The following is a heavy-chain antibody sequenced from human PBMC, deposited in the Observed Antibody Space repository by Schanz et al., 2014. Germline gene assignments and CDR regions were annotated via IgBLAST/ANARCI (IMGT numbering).Heavy chain of an antibody. CDR3: ARKVVATIGGYYDN. Sequence: DVQLLESGGGLVQPGASLRLSCAASGFTFSSYSMNWVRQAPGKGLEWVSYISSSSSTRYYADSVKGRFTISRDNSKNTLYLQMNSLRAEDTAVYYCARKVVATIGGYYDNWGQGTLVIVSS. D-gene: IGHD5-12*01. CDR1: GFTFSSYS. CDR2: ISSSSSTR. J-gene: IGHJ4*02. V-gene: IGHV3-48*01.